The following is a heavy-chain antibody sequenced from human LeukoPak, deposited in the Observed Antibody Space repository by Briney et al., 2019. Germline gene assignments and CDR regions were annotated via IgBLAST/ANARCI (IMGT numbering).Heavy chain of an antibody. Sequence: PWESLSLTCPVSGGSVSNNNYCWSWIRPPPGKGLEWIGYIYYTGSTNYNPYLKSRVTISVDTSKNQFSLKLSSVTAPDTAVYYCARLGLGEGGNYGYWGQGTLVNVSS. CDR1: GGSVSNNNYC. CDR2: IYYTGST. D-gene: IGHD2-15*01. J-gene: IGHJ4*02. CDR3: ARLGLGEGGNYGY. V-gene: IGHV4-61*01.